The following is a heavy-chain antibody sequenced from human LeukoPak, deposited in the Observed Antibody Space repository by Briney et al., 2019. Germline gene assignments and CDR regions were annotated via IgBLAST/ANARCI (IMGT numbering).Heavy chain of an antibody. CDR2: IYSGGDT. CDR3: ARGSTSDSSGYLGDY. V-gene: IGHV3-66*01. CDR1: GFPFGSNY. J-gene: IGHJ4*02. Sequence: PGGSLRPSCAASGFPFGSNYMSWVRQAPGKGLEWVSVIYSGGDTYYADSVKGRFTISRDNSKNTLYLQMNSLRVEDTAVYYCARGSTSDSSGYLGDYWGQGTLVTVSS. D-gene: IGHD3-22*01.